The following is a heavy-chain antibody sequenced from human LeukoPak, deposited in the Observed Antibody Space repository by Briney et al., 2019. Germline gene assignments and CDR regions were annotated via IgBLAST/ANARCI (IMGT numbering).Heavy chain of an antibody. Sequence: GGSLRLSCVVSGFDFSGFSMSWVRQAPGKGLEWVSYISSSGSTIYYADSVKGRFTISRDNAKNSLYLQMNSLRAEDTAVYYCAELGITMIGGVWGKGTTVTISS. CDR1: GFDFSGFS. CDR2: ISSSGSTI. CDR3: AELGITMIGGV. J-gene: IGHJ6*04. D-gene: IGHD3-10*02. V-gene: IGHV3-48*03.